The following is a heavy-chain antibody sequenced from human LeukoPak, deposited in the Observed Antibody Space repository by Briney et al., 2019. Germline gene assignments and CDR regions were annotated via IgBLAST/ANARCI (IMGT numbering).Heavy chain of an antibody. D-gene: IGHD2-2*01. Sequence: GGSLRLPCAASGFTFSSYEMNWVRQAPGKGLEWVAYISSSGRIIYYADSVKGRFTISRDNAKNSLYLQMNSLRAEDTAVYYCAKDRGSSTSCPDYWGQGTLVTVSS. CDR2: ISSSGRII. J-gene: IGHJ4*02. CDR1: GFTFSSYE. CDR3: AKDRGSSTSCPDY. V-gene: IGHV3-48*03.